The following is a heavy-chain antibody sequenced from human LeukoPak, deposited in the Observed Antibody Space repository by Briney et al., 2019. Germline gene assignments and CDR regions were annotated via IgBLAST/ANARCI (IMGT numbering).Heavy chain of an antibody. V-gene: IGHV5-51*01. CDR1: GYSFTTYW. Sequence: GESLKISCKGSGYSFTTYWIGWVRQMPGKGLEWMGIIYSGDSDTRYSPSFQGQVTISADKSISTAYLQWSSLKASDTAMYYCARQLPGDSSGYYYYMDVWGKGTTDTVSS. D-gene: IGHD3-22*01. CDR3: ARQLPGDSSGYYYYMDV. J-gene: IGHJ6*03. CDR2: IYSGDSDT.